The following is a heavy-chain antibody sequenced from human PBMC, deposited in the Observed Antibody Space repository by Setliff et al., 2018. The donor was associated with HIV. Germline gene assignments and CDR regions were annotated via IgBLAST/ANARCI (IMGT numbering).Heavy chain of an antibody. Sequence: PGGSLRLSCAASGFTFSNYAMTWVRQAPGKGLEWVSGISGSGDTTNYADSVKGRFTISRDNSKNTLYLQMNSLRAEDTAVYYCARDLHWAFDYWGQGSLVTVSS. CDR2: ISGSGDTT. CDR1: GFTFSNYA. CDR3: ARDLHWAFDY. D-gene: IGHD7-27*01. J-gene: IGHJ4*02. V-gene: IGHV3-23*01.